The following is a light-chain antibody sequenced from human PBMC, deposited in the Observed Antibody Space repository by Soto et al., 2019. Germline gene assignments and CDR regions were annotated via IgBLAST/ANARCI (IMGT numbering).Light chain of an antibody. CDR1: SSDIGGYNY. CDR3: NSYTTSGVI. Sequence: QSVLTQPASVSGSPGQSITISCTGTSSDIGGYNYVSWYQQHPGKAPRLMIYDVNNRPSGVSSRFSGSKSGTTASLTISGLQAEDEADYYCNSYTTSGVIFGGGTQLTV. CDR2: DVN. J-gene: IGLJ2*01. V-gene: IGLV2-14*03.